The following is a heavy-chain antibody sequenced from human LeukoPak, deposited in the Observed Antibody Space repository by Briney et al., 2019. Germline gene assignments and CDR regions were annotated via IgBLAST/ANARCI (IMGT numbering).Heavy chain of an antibody. D-gene: IGHD1-26*01. J-gene: IGHJ6*02. Sequence: GESPKISCKGSGYSFTSYWIGWVRQMPGKGLEWMGIIYPGDSDTRYSPSFQGQVTISADKSISTAYLQWSSLKASDTAMYYCARPSYSRSYFNYYGMDVWGQGTTVTVSS. V-gene: IGHV5-51*01. CDR3: ARPSYSRSYFNYYGMDV. CDR2: IYPGDSDT. CDR1: GYSFTSYW.